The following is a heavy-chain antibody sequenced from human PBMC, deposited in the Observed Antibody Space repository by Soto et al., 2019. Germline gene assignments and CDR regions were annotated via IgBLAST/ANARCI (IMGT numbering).Heavy chain of an antibody. Sequence: QITLKESGPSLVKPTQPLTLTCTFSGFSLTTNGVGVGWIRQSPGEALEWLALIYWDDDKRYSPSLTSRLTITKDTSKNQVVLTMTNMDSVDTATYYCAYCGYYSSSWFPDYWGQGTLVSFSS. CDR1: GFSLTTNGVG. D-gene: IGHD6-13*01. J-gene: IGHJ4*02. V-gene: IGHV2-5*02. CDR3: AYCGYYSSSWFPDY. CDR2: IYWDDDK.